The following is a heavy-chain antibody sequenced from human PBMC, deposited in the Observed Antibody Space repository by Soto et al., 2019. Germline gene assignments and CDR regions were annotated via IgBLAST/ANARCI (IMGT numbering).Heavy chain of an antibody. CDR2: ISYDGSNK. CDR3: ARDRLGELVS. D-gene: IGHD3-16*01. Sequence: ESGGGVVQPGRSLRLSCAASGFTFSSYAMHWVRQAPGKGLEWVAVISYDGSNKYYADSVKGRFTISRDNSKNTLYLQMNSLRAEDTAVYYCARDRLGELVSWGQGTLVTVSS. J-gene: IGHJ5*02. V-gene: IGHV3-30-3*01. CDR1: GFTFSSYA.